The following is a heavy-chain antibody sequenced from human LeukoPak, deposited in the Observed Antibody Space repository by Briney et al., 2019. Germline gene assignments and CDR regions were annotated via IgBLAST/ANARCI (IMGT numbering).Heavy chain of an antibody. D-gene: IGHD6-19*01. CDR2: INPNSGGT. V-gene: IGHV1-2*02. CDR3: ARPPGLDGSGWYGIRHDAFDI. Sequence: ASVKVSCKASGYTFTGYYMHWVRQAPGQGLEWMGWINPNSGGTNYAQKFQGRVTMTRDTSISTAYMELSRLRSDDTAVYYCARPPGLDGSGWYGIRHDAFDIWGQGTMVTVSS. CDR1: GYTFTGYY. J-gene: IGHJ3*02.